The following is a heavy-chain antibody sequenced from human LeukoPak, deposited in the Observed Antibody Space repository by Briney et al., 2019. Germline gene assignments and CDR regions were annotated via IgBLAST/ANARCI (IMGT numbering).Heavy chain of an antibody. CDR2: IYYSGST. CDR3: ARLLRFHDYGDP. Sequence: SETLSLTCTVSGGSISSYYWSWIRQPPGKGLEWIGSIYYSGSTYYNPSLKSRVTISVDTSKNHFSLKLSSVTAADTAVYYCARLLRFHDYGDPWGQGTLVTVSS. CDR1: GGSISSYY. J-gene: IGHJ5*02. D-gene: IGHD4-17*01. V-gene: IGHV4-39*02.